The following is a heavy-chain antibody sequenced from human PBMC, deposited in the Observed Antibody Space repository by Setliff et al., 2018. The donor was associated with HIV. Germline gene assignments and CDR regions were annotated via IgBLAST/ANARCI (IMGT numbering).Heavy chain of an antibody. CDR2: IYHSGST. D-gene: IGHD3-22*01. J-gene: IGHJ5*02. Sequence: SETLSLTCTVSGYSISSGYYWGWIRQPPGKGLEWIGSIYHSGSTYYNPSLKSRVTISVDTSKNPFSLKLSSVTAADTAVYYCARVDYYDPNWFDPWGQGTLVTVSS. CDR1: GYSISSGYY. CDR3: ARVDYYDPNWFDP. V-gene: IGHV4-38-2*02.